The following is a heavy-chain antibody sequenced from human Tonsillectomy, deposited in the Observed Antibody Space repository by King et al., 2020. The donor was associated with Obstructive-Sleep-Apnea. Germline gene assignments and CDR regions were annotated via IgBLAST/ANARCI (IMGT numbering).Heavy chain of an antibody. D-gene: IGHD2-15*01. CDR1: GFTFEDFA. V-gene: IGHV3-9*01. CDR2: ITWNSDKK. CDR3: AKAREHPRFCNEGRCSGHFDS. Sequence: VQLVESGGGLVQPGRSLRLSCAASGFTFEDFAMHWVRQAPGKGLEWVSSITWNSDKKAYADSVKGRFTISRDNAKNSLFLQMNRLRAEDTAFYYCAKAREHPRFCNEGRCSGHFDSWGQGTLVTVSS. J-gene: IGHJ4*02.